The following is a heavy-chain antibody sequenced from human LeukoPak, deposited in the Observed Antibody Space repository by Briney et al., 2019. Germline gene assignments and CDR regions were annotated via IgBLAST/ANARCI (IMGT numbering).Heavy chain of an antibody. Sequence: PGGSLRLSCAASGFTFSSYWMSWVRQAPGKGLEWVAVISYDGSNKYYADSVKGRFTISRDNSKNTLYLQMNSLRAEDTAVYYCARDRLGIRWPIDYWGQGTLVTVSS. CDR3: ARDRLGIRWPIDY. CDR2: ISYDGSNK. J-gene: IGHJ4*02. CDR1: GFTFSSYW. V-gene: IGHV3-30-3*01. D-gene: IGHD3-16*01.